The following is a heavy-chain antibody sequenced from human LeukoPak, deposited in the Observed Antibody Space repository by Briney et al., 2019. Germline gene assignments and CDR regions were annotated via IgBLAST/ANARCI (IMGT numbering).Heavy chain of an antibody. V-gene: IGHV3-48*03. D-gene: IGHD1-26*01. CDR3: ARERVVGATSLFLFDY. Sequence: GGSLRLSCAASGFTFSSYEMNWVRQAPGKELEWVSYISSSGSTIYYADSVKGRFTISRDNAKNSLYLQMNSLRAEDTAVYYCARERVVGATSLFLFDYWGQGTLVTVSS. CDR2: ISSSGSTI. CDR1: GFTFSSYE. J-gene: IGHJ4*02.